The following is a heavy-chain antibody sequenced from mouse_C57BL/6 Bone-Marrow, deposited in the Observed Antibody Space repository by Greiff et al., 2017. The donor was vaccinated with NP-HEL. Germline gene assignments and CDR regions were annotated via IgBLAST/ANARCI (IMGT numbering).Heavy chain of an antibody. D-gene: IGHD2-14*01. CDR1: GFTFSDYY. CDR3: ARDLYDGDYFDY. V-gene: IGHV5-16*01. J-gene: IGHJ2*01. CDR2: INYDGSST. Sequence: EVKLVESEGGLVQPGSSMKLSCTASGFTFSDYYMAWVRQVPEKGLEWVANINYDGSSTYYLDSLKSRFIISRDNAKNILYLQMSSLKSEDTATYYCARDLYDGDYFDYWGQGTTLTVSS.